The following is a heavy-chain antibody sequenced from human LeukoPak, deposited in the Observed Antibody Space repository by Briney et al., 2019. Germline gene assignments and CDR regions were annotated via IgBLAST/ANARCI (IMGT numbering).Heavy chain of an antibody. CDR2: IYWDDDK. D-gene: IGHD3-9*01. J-gene: IGHJ6*02. V-gene: IGHV2-5*02. Sequence: SGPMLVKPTQTLTLTCTFSGFSLSTSGVGVGWIRQPPGKALEWLALIYWDDDKRYSPSLKSRLTITKDTSKNQVVLTMTNMDPVDTATYYCAHSLTYYGILTGPITYYGMDVWGQGTTVTVSS. CDR3: AHSLTYYGILTGPITYYGMDV. CDR1: GFSLSTSGVG.